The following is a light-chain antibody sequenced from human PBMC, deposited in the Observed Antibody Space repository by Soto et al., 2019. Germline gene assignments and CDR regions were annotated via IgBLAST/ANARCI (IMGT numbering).Light chain of an antibody. CDR2: LNSDGSH. CDR3: QTWGTGIHV. CDR1: SGHSSYA. Sequence: QPVLTQSPSASASLGASVKLTCTLSSGHSSYAIAWHRQQPEKGPRYLMKLNSDGSHSKGDGIPDRFSGSSSGAERYLIISSLQSEAEADYYCQTWGTGIHVFGTGTKLTVL. V-gene: IGLV4-69*01. J-gene: IGLJ1*01.